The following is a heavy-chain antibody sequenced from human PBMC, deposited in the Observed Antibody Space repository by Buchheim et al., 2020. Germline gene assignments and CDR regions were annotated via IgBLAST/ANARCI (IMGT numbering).Heavy chain of an antibody. CDR3: ARDIAI. CDR1: GFTFSSYA. J-gene: IGHJ3*02. V-gene: IGHV3-7*01. D-gene: IGHD3-16*02. CDR2: INQDGSGK. Sequence: VQLVESGGGVVQPGRSLRLSCAASGFTFSSYAMHWVRQAPGKGLEWVATINQDGSGKFYVDSVKGRFTISRDNAENSLYLRVSSLRTEDTGVYYCARDIAIWGQGT.